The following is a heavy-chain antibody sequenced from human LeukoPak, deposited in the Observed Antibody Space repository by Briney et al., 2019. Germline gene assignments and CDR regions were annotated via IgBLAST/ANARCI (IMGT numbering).Heavy chain of an antibody. V-gene: IGHV3-30*02. CDR1: GFIFSSYG. J-gene: IGHJ6*03. Sequence: PGGSLRLSCAASGFIFSSYGMHWVRQAPGKGLEWVAFIRYDGNNQYYADSVKGRFTISRDNSQNTLYLQMNSLRPEDTAVYYCAKDRDIVTTSYMDVWGKGTTVTISS. D-gene: IGHD5-12*01. CDR3: AKDRDIVTTSYMDV. CDR2: IRYDGNNQ.